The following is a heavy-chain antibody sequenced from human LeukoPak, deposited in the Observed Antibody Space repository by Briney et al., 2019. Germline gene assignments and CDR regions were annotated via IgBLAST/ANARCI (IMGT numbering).Heavy chain of an antibody. J-gene: IGHJ4*02. V-gene: IGHV4-59*01. Sequence: SETLSLTCTVSGGSISSYYWSWIRQPPGKGLGWIGYIYYSGSTNYNPSLKSRVTISVDTSKNQFSLKLSSVTAADTAVYYCARGGGYYYDSSGYYHDYFDYWGQGTLVTVSS. CDR3: ARGGGYYYDSSGYYHDYFDY. CDR2: IYYSGST. CDR1: GGSISSYY. D-gene: IGHD3-22*01.